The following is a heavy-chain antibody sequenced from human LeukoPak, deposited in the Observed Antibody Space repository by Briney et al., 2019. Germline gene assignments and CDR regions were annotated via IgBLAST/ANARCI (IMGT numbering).Heavy chain of an antibody. CDR2: INPNSGGT. Sequence: ASVKVSCKASGYTFTSYGISWVRQAPGQGLEWMGWINPNSGGTNYAQKFQGRVTMTRDTSISTAYMELSRLRSDDTAVYYCARNSGSLKRTFDYWGQGTLVTVSS. J-gene: IGHJ4*02. D-gene: IGHD1-26*01. CDR1: GYTFTSYG. V-gene: IGHV1-2*02. CDR3: ARNSGSLKRTFDY.